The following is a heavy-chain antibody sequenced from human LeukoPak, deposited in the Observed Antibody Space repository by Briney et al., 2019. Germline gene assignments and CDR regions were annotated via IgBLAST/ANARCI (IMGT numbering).Heavy chain of an antibody. D-gene: IGHD6-19*01. CDR3: ARSTKVTNIAVAGNYYYYMDV. V-gene: IGHV3-21*01. J-gene: IGHJ6*03. CDR2: ITSGSSHI. Sequence: GGSLRLSCAASGFTFSSYNMNWVRQTPGQGLEWVSSITSGSSHIYYADSVKGRFTISRDNAKSSLYLQMNSLRAEDTAVYYCARSTKVTNIAVAGNYYYYMDVWGKGTTVTISS. CDR1: GFTFSSYN.